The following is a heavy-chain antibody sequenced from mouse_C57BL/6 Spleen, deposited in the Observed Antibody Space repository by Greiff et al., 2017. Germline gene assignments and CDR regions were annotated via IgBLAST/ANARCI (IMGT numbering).Heavy chain of an antibody. Sequence: QVQLQQPGAELVMPGASVKLSCKASGYTFTSYWMHWVKQRPGQGLEWIGEIDPSDSYTNYNQKFKGKSTLTVDKSSSTAYMQLSSLTSEDSAVYYCARRSTYTYYFDYWGQGTTLTVSS. D-gene: IGHD5-1*01. V-gene: IGHV1-69*01. CDR2: IDPSDSYT. CDR1: GYTFTSYW. CDR3: ARRSTYTYYFDY. J-gene: IGHJ2*01.